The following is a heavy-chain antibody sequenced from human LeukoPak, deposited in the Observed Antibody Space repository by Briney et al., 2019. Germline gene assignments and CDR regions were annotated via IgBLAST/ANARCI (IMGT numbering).Heavy chain of an antibody. CDR2: ISGSSSYT. Sequence: GGSLRLSCAASGFTFSDYYMTWIRQAPGKGLEWVSYISGSSSYTYYADSVKGRFTISRDNAKNSLYLQMNSLRSEDTAVYYCARDLHGSGYRNFDYWGQGTLVTVSS. CDR1: GFTFSDYY. J-gene: IGHJ4*02. D-gene: IGHD3-10*01. CDR3: ARDLHGSGYRNFDY. V-gene: IGHV3-11*06.